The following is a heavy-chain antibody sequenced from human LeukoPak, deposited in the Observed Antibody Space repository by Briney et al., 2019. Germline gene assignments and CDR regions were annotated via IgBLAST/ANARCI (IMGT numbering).Heavy chain of an antibody. V-gene: IGHV4-61*02. CDR3: AIHDYGDRDAFDI. CDR2: IYSSGST. CDR1: GGSISSGTYY. D-gene: IGHD4-17*01. J-gene: IGHJ3*02. Sequence: PSQTLSLTCTVSGGSISSGTYYWSWIRQPAGKGLEWIGRIYSSGSTSYNPSLESRVTISVDTSKNRFSLKLSSVTAADTAVYYCAIHDYGDRDAFDIWGQGTMFTVSS.